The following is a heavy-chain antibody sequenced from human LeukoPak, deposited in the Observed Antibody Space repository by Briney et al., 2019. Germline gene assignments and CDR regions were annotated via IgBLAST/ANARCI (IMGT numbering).Heavy chain of an antibody. V-gene: IGHV4-34*01. D-gene: IGHD6-13*01. CDR3: ARAQSSSWYIDC. J-gene: IGHJ4*02. CDR1: GGSFSGYY. CDR2: INRSGST. Sequence: PSETLSLTCAVYGGSFSGYYWSWIRQPPGKGLEWIGEINRSGSTNYNPSLKSRVTISVDTSKNQFSLKLTSVTAADTAVYYCARAQSSSWYIDCWGQGTLVTVSS.